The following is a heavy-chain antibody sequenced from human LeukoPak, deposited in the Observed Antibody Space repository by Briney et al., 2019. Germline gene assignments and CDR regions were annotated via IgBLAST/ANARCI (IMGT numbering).Heavy chain of an antibody. V-gene: IGHV3-23*01. CDR1: GFTFSSYA. CDR3: AKESSGNSAY. CDR2: ISGSGGST. D-gene: IGHD4-23*01. Sequence: GGSLRLSWAASGFTFSSYAMSWVRQAPGKGLEWVSAISGSGGSTSYADSVKGRLTISRDNSKNTLYLQMNSLRAEDTAVYYWAKESSGNSAYWGQGTLVTVSS. J-gene: IGHJ4*02.